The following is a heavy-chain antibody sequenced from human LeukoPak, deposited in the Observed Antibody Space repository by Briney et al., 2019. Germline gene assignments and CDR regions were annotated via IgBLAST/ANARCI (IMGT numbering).Heavy chain of an antibody. CDR2: IYYSGST. Sequence: SETLSLTCTVSGGSISSYYWSWIRQPPGKGLEWIGYIYYSGSTNYNPSLKSRVTISVDTSKNQFSLKLSSVTAADTAVYYCARSVSKYQLLYASAEYFQHWGQGTLVTVSS. J-gene: IGHJ1*01. CDR3: ARSVSKYQLLYASAEYFQH. CDR1: GGSISSYY. D-gene: IGHD2-2*02. V-gene: IGHV4-59*01.